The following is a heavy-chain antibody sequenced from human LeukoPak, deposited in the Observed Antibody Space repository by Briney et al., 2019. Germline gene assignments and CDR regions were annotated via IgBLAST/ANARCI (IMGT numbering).Heavy chain of an antibody. V-gene: IGHV3-74*01. J-gene: IGHJ5*02. D-gene: IGHD3-3*02. Sequence: PGGSLRLSCAVSGFTFSDYSMHWVRQAPGKGLVWVSRINSDGSSTSYADSVKGRFTISRDNAKNSLSLQMNSLRAEDTAVYYCAGNTRREHYSNWFDPWGQGTLVTVSS. CDR3: AGNTRREHYSNWFDP. CDR1: GFTFSDYS. CDR2: INSDGSST.